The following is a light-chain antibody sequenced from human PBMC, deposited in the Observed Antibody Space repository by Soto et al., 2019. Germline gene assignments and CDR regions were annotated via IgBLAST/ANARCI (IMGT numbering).Light chain of an antibody. Sequence: QSALTQPPSASGSPGQSVTISCTGTSSDVGDYDYVSWYQQHPGKAPKLMIYEVSKRPSGVPDRFSGSKSGNTASLTVSGLQTEDEADYYCQSYDNSLSGSWVFGGGTQLTVL. CDR3: QSYDNSLSGSWV. CDR2: EVS. J-gene: IGLJ3*02. V-gene: IGLV2-8*01. CDR1: SSDVGDYDY.